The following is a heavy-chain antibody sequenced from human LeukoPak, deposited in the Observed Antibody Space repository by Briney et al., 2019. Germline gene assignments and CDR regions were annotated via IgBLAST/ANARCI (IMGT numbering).Heavy chain of an antibody. CDR1: DDSIRNYY. CDR2: MDHIGST. CDR3: ASYSGSYGDFDY. D-gene: IGHD1-26*01. Sequence: SETLSLTCSVSDDSIRNYYWSWIRQPPGKGLEWIAYMDHIGSTNSNPSLKSRVTVSVDTSKNQFSLKLSSVTAADTAVYYCASYSGSYGDFDYWGQGTLVTVSS. V-gene: IGHV4-59*08. J-gene: IGHJ4*02.